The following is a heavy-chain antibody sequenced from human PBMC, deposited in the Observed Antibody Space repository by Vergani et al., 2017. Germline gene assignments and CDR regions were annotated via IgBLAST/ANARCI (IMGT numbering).Heavy chain of an antibody. CDR2: INPSGGST. CDR1: GYTFTSYY. Sequence: QVQLVQSGAEVKKPGASVKVSCKASGYTFTSYYMHWVRQAPGQGLEWMGIINPSGGSTSYAQKFQGRVTMTRDTSISTAYMELSRLRADDTAVYYCATGYCSGGSCHTTYGMDVWGQGTTVTVSS. J-gene: IGHJ6*02. V-gene: IGHV1-46*01. CDR3: ATGYCSGGSCHTTYGMDV. D-gene: IGHD2-15*01.